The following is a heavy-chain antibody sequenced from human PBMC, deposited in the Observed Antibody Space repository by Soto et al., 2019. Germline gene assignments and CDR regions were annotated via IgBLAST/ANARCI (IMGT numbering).Heavy chain of an antibody. CDR2: IYYSGST. D-gene: IGHD3-9*01. Sequence: SETLSLTCTVSGGSISSYYWSWIRQPPGKGLEWIGYIYYSGSTNYNPSLKSRVTISVDTSKNQFSLKLSSVTAADTAVYYCARGGSNVLRYFDWSPVYYFDYWGQGTLVTVSS. CDR3: ARGGSNVLRYFDWSPVYYFDY. V-gene: IGHV4-59*12. J-gene: IGHJ4*02. CDR1: GGSISSYY.